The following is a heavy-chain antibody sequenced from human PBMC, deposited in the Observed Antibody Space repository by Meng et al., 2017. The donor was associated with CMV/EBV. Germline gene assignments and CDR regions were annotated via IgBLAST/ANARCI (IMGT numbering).Heavy chain of an antibody. D-gene: IGHD6-13*01. J-gene: IGHJ6*02. Sequence: TLSLTCTVSGGSISSSSYYWGWIRQPPGKGLEWIGSIYYSGSTYYNPSLKSRVTISVDTSKNQFSLKLSSVTAADTAVYYCARGIIAAAASSVDYYYYGMDVWGQGTTVTVSS. CDR3: ARGIIAAAASSVDYYYYGMDV. CDR2: IYYSGST. V-gene: IGHV4-39*07. CDR1: GGSISSSSYY.